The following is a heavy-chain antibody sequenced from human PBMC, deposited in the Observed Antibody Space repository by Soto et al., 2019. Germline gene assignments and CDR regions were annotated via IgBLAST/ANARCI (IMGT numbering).Heavy chain of an antibody. D-gene: IGHD1-1*01. CDR1: GFTFSNYG. J-gene: IGHJ6*03. Sequence: VHLMESGGGVVQPDKSLRLSCAASGFTFSNYGMHWVRQAPGKGLAWVAVIWSDGGGKYYAASVKGRFSISRDNSKNTLYLQMNSLGADDTAVYYCARDRTGNHYMDVWGKGTAVTVSS. CDR3: ARDRTGNHYMDV. CDR2: IWSDGGGK. V-gene: IGHV3-33*01.